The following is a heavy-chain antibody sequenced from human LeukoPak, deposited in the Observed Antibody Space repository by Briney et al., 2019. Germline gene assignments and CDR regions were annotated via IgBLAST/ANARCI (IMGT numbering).Heavy chain of an antibody. J-gene: IGHJ4*02. Sequence: PGGSLRLSCAASGFTFDHYGMSWVRQAPGKGLEWVSGINWDSTSTGYADSVKGRFTISRDSAKNSLYLQMNSLRAEDTALYYCARGLSIVGVPVDYWGQGTLVIVSS. CDR3: ARGLSIVGVPVDY. D-gene: IGHD1-26*01. V-gene: IGHV3-20*04. CDR1: GFTFDHYG. CDR2: INWDSTST.